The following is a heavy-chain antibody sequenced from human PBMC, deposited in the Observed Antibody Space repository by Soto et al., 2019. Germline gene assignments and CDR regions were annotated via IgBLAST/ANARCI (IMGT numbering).Heavy chain of an antibody. V-gene: IGHV1-18*01. CDR1: GYTFTRYG. D-gene: IGHD2-8*01. CDR3: AKNGQPPYYYYGLDV. Sequence: ASVKVSCKASGYTFTRYGISWVRQAPGQGLEWMGWISGYNGDANYAQRFQGRVSMTIDTSTTTAYMELGTLTSDDTAVYYCAKNGQPPYYYYGLDVWGQGTTVTSP. J-gene: IGHJ6*02. CDR2: ISGYNGDA.